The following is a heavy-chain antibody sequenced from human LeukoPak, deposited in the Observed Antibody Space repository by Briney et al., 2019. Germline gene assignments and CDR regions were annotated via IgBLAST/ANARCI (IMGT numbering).Heavy chain of an antibody. Sequence: GGSLRLSCAASGFTFSSYWMSWVRQAPGKGLEWVANVKQDGSEKYYVDSVKGRFTISRDNAKNSLYLQMNSLRAEDTAVYYCAREGGIVVVPAAASFDYWGQGTLVTVSS. CDR2: VKQDGSEK. J-gene: IGHJ4*02. D-gene: IGHD2-2*01. CDR3: AREGGIVVVPAAASFDY. V-gene: IGHV3-7*01. CDR1: GFTFSSYW.